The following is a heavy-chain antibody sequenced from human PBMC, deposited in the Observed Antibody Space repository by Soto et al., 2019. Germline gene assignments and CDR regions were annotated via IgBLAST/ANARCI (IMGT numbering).Heavy chain of an antibody. D-gene: IGHD6-6*01. J-gene: IGHJ4*02. Sequence: TGGSLRLSCAAPGFTFSSYSMNWVRQAPGKGLEWVSSISSSSSYIYYADSVKGRFTISRDNAKNSLYLQMNSLRAEDTAVYYCARDPKGIAARRSLDYWGQGTLVTVSS. CDR3: ARDPKGIAARRSLDY. CDR1: GFTFSSYS. V-gene: IGHV3-21*01. CDR2: ISSSSSYI.